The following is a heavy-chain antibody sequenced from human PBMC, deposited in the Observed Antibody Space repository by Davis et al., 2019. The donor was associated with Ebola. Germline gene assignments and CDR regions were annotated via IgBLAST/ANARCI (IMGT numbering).Heavy chain of an antibody. CDR1: GFTLSNGW. V-gene: IGHV3-7*01. J-gene: IGHJ4*02. CDR3: AKENGGPDN. D-gene: IGHD7-27*01. CDR2: IKGDGSGK. Sequence: GESLKIPCTASGFTLSNGWMNWVRQAPGKGLEWVANIKGDGSGKNYADSVKGRFTIPRDNAKNSLFLEINSLRVDETAVYYCAKENGGPDNWGQGTLVTVSS.